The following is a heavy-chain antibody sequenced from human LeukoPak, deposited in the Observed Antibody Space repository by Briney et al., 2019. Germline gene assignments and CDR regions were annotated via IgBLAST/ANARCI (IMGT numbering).Heavy chain of an antibody. CDR1: GYTFTSYY. Sequence: ASVKVSCKASGYTFTSYYMHWVRQAPGQGLEWMGIINPSGGSTSYAQKFQGRVTITTDESTSTAYMELSSLRSEDTAVYYCAREGLAYCGGDCYSGFDYWGQGTLVTVSS. J-gene: IGHJ4*02. D-gene: IGHD2-21*02. CDR3: AREGLAYCGGDCYSGFDY. CDR2: INPSGGST. V-gene: IGHV1-46*01.